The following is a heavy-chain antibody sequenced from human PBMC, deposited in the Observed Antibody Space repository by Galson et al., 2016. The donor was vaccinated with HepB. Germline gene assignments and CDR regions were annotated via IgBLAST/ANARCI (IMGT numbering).Heavy chain of an antibody. CDR1: GFSVRTSF. Sequence: SLRLSCAVSGFSVRTSFMSWVRQAPGKGLEWTSVIYADDSTYYANSVKGRASVSRDNSKNTLYLQLNSLRAEDTAVYYCARDRIVGATNGWYFDLWGRGTLVTVSS. V-gene: IGHV3-53*01. D-gene: IGHD1-26*01. CDR2: IYADDST. CDR3: ARDRIVGATNGWYFDL. J-gene: IGHJ2*01.